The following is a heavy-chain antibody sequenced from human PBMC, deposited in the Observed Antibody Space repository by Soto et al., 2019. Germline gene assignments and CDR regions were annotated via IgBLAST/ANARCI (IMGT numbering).Heavy chain of an antibody. D-gene: IGHD6-19*01. CDR3: SKTWWGSGWYYFDY. CDR2: ISGSGGST. J-gene: IGHJ4*02. CDR1: GFTFSSYA. Sequence: GSLRLSCAASGFTFSSYAMSWVRQAPGKGLEWVSAISGSGGSTYYADSVKGRFTISRDNSKNTLYLQMNSLRAEDTAVYYCSKTWWGSGWYYFDYWGQGTLVTVSS. V-gene: IGHV3-23*01.